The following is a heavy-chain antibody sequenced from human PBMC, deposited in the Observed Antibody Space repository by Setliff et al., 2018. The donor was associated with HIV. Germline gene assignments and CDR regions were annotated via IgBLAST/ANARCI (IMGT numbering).Heavy chain of an antibody. CDR1: GFTFSRHW. CDR3: ARAYYDSVWGSHRYRFYYFDY. CDR2: IKDDGREE. D-gene: IGHD3-16*02. V-gene: IGHV3-7*03. Sequence: GSLRLSCAASGFTFSRHWMSWVRQAPGKGLEWVASIKDDGREEDYADSVKGRFTISRDNAKNSLFLQMDSLRAEDTAVYYCARAYYDSVWGSHRYRFYYFDYWGQGSLGTVSS. J-gene: IGHJ4*02.